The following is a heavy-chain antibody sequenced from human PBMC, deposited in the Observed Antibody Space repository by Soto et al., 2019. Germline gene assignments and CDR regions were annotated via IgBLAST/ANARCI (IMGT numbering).Heavy chain of an antibody. V-gene: IGHV3-15*01. J-gene: IGHJ3*02. CDR1: GFTFSNAW. Sequence: GGSLRLSCAASGFTFSNAWMSWVRQTPGKGLEWVGRIKSKTDGGTTDYAAPVKGRFTISRDDSKNTLYLQMNSLKTEDTAVYYCTTVEYSSPSDAFDIWGQGTMVTVSS. D-gene: IGHD6-6*01. CDR2: IKSKTDGGTT. CDR3: TTVEYSSPSDAFDI.